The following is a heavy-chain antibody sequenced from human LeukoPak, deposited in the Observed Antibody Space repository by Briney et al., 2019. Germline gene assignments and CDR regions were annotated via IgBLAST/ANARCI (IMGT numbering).Heavy chain of an antibody. D-gene: IGHD7-27*01. V-gene: IGHV3-11*04. J-gene: IGHJ4*02. CDR2: ISSSGSTI. CDR1: GFTFSNAW. CDR3: ARDHRWGFDY. Sequence: GGSLRLSCAASGFTFSNAWMSWVRQAPGKGLEWVSYISSSGSTIYYADSVKGRFTISRDNAKNSLYLQMNSLRTEDTAVYYCARDHRWGFDYWGRGTLVTVSS.